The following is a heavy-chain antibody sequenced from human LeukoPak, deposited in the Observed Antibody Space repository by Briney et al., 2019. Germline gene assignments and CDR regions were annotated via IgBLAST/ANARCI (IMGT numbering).Heavy chain of an antibody. J-gene: IGHJ6*02. Sequence: TGRSLRPSCEASGITFTTSDMDWVRQAPGKGLECVSVIGTAGDTYYADSVKGRFTISRENAKNSLYLQMNSLRAGDTAVYYCARGSVRVGMDVWGQGTTVTVSS. CDR1: GITFTTSD. CDR2: IGTAGDT. V-gene: IGHV3-13*01. D-gene: IGHD6-13*01. CDR3: ARGSVRVGMDV.